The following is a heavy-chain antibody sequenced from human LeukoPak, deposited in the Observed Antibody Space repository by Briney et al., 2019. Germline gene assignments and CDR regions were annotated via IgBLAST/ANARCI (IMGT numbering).Heavy chain of an antibody. V-gene: IGHV3-23*01. CDR3: AKESLDSIGYYENYFDY. Sequence: GGSPSLSLSASSFPFFNKAMSWVRQAPGKGLAGVSNLSSSGETTYYADSVKGRFTISRDNLKNMLYLQLNSLRAEDTAIYYCAKESLDSIGYYENYFDYWGQGSLVTVSS. CDR1: SFPFFNKA. D-gene: IGHD3-22*01. CDR2: LSSSGETT. J-gene: IGHJ4*02.